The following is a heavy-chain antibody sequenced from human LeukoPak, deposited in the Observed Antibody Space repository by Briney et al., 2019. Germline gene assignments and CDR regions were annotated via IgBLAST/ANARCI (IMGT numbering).Heavy chain of an antibody. CDR2: IKQDGSDK. CDR1: GLTFSDYW. CDR3: ARANYCFDY. V-gene: IGHV3-7*01. Sequence: GGSLRLSCAASGLTFSDYWMSWVRQAPGKGLEWVAYIKQDGSDKYYVDSVKGRFTISKDNAKNSLYLQMNSLRDEDSAVYYCARANYCFDYWGQGTLVTVSS. J-gene: IGHJ4*02. D-gene: IGHD5-24*01.